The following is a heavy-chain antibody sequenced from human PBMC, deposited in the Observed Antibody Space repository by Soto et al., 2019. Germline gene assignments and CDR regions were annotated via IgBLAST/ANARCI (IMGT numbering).Heavy chain of an antibody. V-gene: IGHV4-38-2*01. CDR2: FYHSGST. CDR3: ARGEYYGSGNYFDY. D-gene: IGHD3-10*01. J-gene: IGHJ4*02. Sequence: SDTMSLTRAVSGQTISSGYYWGWIRQRPGKGLEWIGSFYHSGSTYYNPSLKSRVTISVDTSKNQFSLKLSSVTAADTAVYYCARGEYYGSGNYFDYWGQGTLATVSS. CDR1: GQTISSGYY.